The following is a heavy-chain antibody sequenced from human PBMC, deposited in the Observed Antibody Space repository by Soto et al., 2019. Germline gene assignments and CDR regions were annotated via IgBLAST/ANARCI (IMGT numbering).Heavy chain of an antibody. Sequence: QVQLQESGPGLVKPSQTLSLTCTVSGGSISSGDYYWSWIRQPPGKGLEWIGYIYYSGSTYYNPSLNSRLNISVDTSNNQFSLKLSSVTAADTAVYYCARGIRYSSSSWSSPFDYWGQGTLVTVSS. J-gene: IGHJ4*02. D-gene: IGHD6-6*01. CDR3: ARGIRYSSSSWSSPFDY. CDR1: GGSISSGDYY. CDR2: IYYSGST. V-gene: IGHV4-30-4*01.